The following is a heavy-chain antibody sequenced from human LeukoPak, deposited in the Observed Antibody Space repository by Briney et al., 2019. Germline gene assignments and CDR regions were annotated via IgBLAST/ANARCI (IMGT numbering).Heavy chain of an antibody. J-gene: IGHJ4*02. CDR3: ARSGYLWFGPDY. V-gene: IGHV3-53*01. Sequence: GGSLRLSCAASGFTFSTYAMTWVRQAPGKGLEWVSVIYSGGSTYYVDSVKGRFTISRDNSKNTLYLQMNSLRAEDTAVYYCARSGYLWFGPDYWGQGTLVTVSS. CDR2: IYSGGST. D-gene: IGHD3-10*01. CDR1: GFTFSTYA.